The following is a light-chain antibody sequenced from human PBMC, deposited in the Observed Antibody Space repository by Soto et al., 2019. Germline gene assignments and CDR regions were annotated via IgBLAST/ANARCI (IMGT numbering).Light chain of an antibody. Sequence: DIQMTQSPSALSASVGDRVIITCRASQSISSWLAWYQQKPGKAPKLLIYDASRLQSGVQSRFSGSGSGTEFTLIISSLQPDYFATYYCQQYNTYWTFGQGTKVEIK. CDR1: QSISSW. CDR2: DAS. J-gene: IGKJ1*01. V-gene: IGKV1-5*01. CDR3: QQYNTYWT.